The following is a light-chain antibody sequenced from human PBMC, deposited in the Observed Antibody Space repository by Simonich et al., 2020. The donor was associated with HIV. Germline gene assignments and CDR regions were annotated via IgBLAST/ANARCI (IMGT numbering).Light chain of an antibody. CDR1: QSISSY. J-gene: IGKJ5*01. V-gene: IGKV1-39*01. CDR3: QQSYNTLSIT. CDR2: AAS. Sequence: DIQMTQSPSSLSASVGDRVTITCRPSQSISSYLNWYQHKPGKAPKLLIYAASSLQSGVPSRFSGSGSGTDFTLTISSLQPEDFATYYCQQSYNTLSITFGQGTRLEIK.